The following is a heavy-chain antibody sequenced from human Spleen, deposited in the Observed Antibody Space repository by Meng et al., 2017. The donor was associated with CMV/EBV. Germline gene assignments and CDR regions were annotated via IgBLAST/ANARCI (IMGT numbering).Heavy chain of an antibody. D-gene: IGHD2-21*02. CDR2: ISPSGGST. CDR1: GYTFTNYY. J-gene: IGHJ4*02. Sequence: KTYGYTFTNYYMHWVRQAPGQGLEWMGIISPSGGSTTYAQKFQGRVTMTRDTSTSTVYMELSSLRSEDTAFYYCASSSCGGDCWFDYWGQGTLVTVSS. CDR3: ASSSCGGDCWFDY. V-gene: IGHV1-46*01.